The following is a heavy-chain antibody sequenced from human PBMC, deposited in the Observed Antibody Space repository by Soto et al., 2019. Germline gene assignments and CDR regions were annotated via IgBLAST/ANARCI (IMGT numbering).Heavy chain of an antibody. CDR2: ISTRGSFT. D-gene: IGHD2-2*01. Sequence: LRLSCAAPGFTFSDYYMTWVRQAPGMGLEWVSYISTRGSFTDYADSVKGRFTISRDNAKNSVYLQMNSLRAEDTAVYYCARAGDCSSTTCYETDQFDYRGQGTLVTVSS. J-gene: IGHJ4*02. CDR1: GFTFSDYY. V-gene: IGHV3-11*06. CDR3: ARAGDCSSTTCYETDQFDY.